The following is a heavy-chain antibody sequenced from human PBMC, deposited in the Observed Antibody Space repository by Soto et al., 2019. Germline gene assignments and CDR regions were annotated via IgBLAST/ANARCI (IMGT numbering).Heavy chain of an antibody. Sequence: QVQLQESGPGLVKPSQTLSLTCTVSGGSISSGGYYWSWIRQHPGKGLEWIGYIYYSGSTYYNPSLKSRGTISVDTSKNQFSLKLSSVTAADTAVYYCARGQTDRGYCSSTSCPHYFDYWGQGTLVTVSS. D-gene: IGHD2-2*01. J-gene: IGHJ4*02. CDR1: GGSISSGGYY. CDR3: ARGQTDRGYCSSTSCPHYFDY. CDR2: IYYSGST. V-gene: IGHV4-31*03.